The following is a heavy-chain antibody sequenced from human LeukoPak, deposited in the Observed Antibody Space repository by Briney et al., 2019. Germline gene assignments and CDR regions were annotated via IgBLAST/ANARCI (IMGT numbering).Heavy chain of an antibody. CDR3: ARGYCSGGSCYLFDY. CDR2: INHSGST. J-gene: IGHJ4*02. D-gene: IGHD2-15*01. CDR1: GGSISGYY. Sequence: SETLSLTCAVYGGSISGYYWSWIRQPPGKGLEWIGEINHSGSTNYNPSLKSRVTISVDTSKNQFSLKLSSVTAADTAVYYCARGYCSGGSCYLFDYWGQGTLVTVSS. V-gene: IGHV4-34*01.